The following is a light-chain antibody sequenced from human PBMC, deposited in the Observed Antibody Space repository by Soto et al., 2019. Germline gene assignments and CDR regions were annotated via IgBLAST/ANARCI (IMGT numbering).Light chain of an antibody. V-gene: IGKV1-5*03. CDR3: QQYSSYSYT. CDR2: KSS. CDR1: QSINTW. Sequence: DIQMTQSPSTLSAPVEDRVTTTGRASQSINTWLAWYQQKPGKAPKVLIYKSSSLESGVPSRFSGSGSGTEFTLTISSLQPDDFATYYCQQYSSYSYTFGQGTKLEIK. J-gene: IGKJ2*01.